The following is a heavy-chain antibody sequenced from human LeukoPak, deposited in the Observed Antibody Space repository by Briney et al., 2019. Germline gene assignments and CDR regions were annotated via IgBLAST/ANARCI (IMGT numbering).Heavy chain of an antibody. CDR2: INHSGST. J-gene: IGHJ5*02. CDR1: GGSFSGYY. D-gene: IGHD2-15*01. CDR3: ARSHLSCWFDP. Sequence: PSETLSLTCAVYGGSFSGYYWSWIRQPPGKGLEWIGEINHSGSTNYNPSLKSRVTISVDTSKNQFSLKLSSVTAADTAVYYCARSHLSCWFDPWGQGTLVTVSS. V-gene: IGHV4-34*01.